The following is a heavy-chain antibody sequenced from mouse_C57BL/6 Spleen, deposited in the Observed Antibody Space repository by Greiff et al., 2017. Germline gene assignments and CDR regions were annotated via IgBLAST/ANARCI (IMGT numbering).Heavy chain of an antibody. V-gene: IGHV1-15*01. D-gene: IGHD2-4*01. CDR1: GYTFTDYE. CDR2: IDPETGGT. J-gene: IGHJ3*01. CDR3: TRSYDYDGRFAY. Sequence: QVQLQQSGAELVRPGASVTLSCKASGYTFTDYEMHWVKQTPVHGLDWIGAIDPETGGTAYNQKFKGKAILTADKSSSTAYMELRSLTSEDSAVYYCTRSYDYDGRFAYWGQGTLVTVSA.